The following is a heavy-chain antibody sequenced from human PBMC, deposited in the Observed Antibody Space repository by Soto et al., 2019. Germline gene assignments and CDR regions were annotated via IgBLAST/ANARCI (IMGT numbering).Heavy chain of an antibody. D-gene: IGHD4-17*01. CDR1: GGSISTSNHY. CDR2: MSYSGTS. CDR3: ARRGGYGDYEGRCFDT. Sequence: SETLSLTCSVSGGSISTSNHYWGWIRQPPGKRRDWSGSMSYSGTSYYNPYLKSRVTISVDTSNSRFSLNLTSVTAADTAVYYCARRGGYGDYEGRCFDTWGQGTLVTVSS. J-gene: IGHJ5*02. V-gene: IGHV4-39*01.